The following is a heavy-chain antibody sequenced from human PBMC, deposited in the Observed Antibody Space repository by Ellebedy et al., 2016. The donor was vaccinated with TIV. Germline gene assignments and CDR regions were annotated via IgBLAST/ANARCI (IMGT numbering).Heavy chain of an antibody. CDR3: AKPMGPGGRFDAFDI. J-gene: IGHJ3*02. CDR1: GFTFSYYS. D-gene: IGHD3-16*01. Sequence: GESLKISXAASGFTFSYYSMHWVRQAPGKGLEWVAVISHDGSNKYHAESVKGRFAISRDDSKNTLSLQMNSLRADDTAIYYCAKPMGPGGRFDAFDIWGQGTLVTVSS. V-gene: IGHV3-30*09. CDR2: ISHDGSNK.